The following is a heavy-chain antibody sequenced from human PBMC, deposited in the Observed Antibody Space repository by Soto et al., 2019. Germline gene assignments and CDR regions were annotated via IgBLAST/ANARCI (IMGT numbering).Heavy chain of an antibody. CDR3: AKATATSGGAFEI. CDR1: GFICSSYD. Sequence: GGSLRLSCAVSGFICSSYDMSWVRQAPGKGLEWVSTILVGGSTHYEDSVKGRFTISRDTSKNTVYLQMNSLTAGDTAFYYCAKATATSGGAFEIYGQGTMVTVAS. J-gene: IGHJ3*02. CDR2: ILVGGST. D-gene: IGHD1-1*01. V-gene: IGHV3-23*01.